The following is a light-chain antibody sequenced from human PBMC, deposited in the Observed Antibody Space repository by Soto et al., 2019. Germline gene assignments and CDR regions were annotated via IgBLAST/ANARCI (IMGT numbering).Light chain of an antibody. V-gene: IGKV2-24*01. Sequence: DIVMTQTPLSSPVTLGQPASISCKSSQSLVHSDGNTYLSWLQQRPGQPPRLLISKISNRFSGVPDRFSGRGAGTDFTLKISRVEAEDVGVYYCMQATQHPYTFGQGTKLEIK. CDR2: KIS. CDR1: QSLVHSDGNTY. CDR3: MQATQHPYT. J-gene: IGKJ2*01.